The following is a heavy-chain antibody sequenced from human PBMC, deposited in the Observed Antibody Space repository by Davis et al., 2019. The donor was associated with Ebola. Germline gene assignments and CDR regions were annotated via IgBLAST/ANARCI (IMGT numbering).Heavy chain of an antibody. CDR1: GFTFSSYS. V-gene: IGHV3-48*01. J-gene: IGHJ6*04. CDR2: ISSTSSTI. Sequence: LSLTCVASGFTFSSYSMNWVRQAPGKGLEWVSYISSTSSTIYYADSVKGRFSISRDNAKNSLFLQMNTLRAEDTAVYYCASSYGMDVWGKGTTVTVSS. CDR3: ASSYGMDV.